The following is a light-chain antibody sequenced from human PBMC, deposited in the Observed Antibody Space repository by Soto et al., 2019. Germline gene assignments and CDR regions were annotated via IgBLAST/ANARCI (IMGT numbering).Light chain of an antibody. J-gene: IGLJ1*01. CDR2: NDN. CDR3: AAWDVSLNGHYA. Sequence: HSVLTQPPSVSGTPGQRVTISCSGSFSNIGSSSVNWYQQFPGTAPKLLMYNDNQWPSGVPDRFSGSRSGTSASLAISGLQSEDEADYFCAAWDVSLNGHYAFGTGTKLTVL. V-gene: IGLV1-44*01. CDR1: FSNIGSSS.